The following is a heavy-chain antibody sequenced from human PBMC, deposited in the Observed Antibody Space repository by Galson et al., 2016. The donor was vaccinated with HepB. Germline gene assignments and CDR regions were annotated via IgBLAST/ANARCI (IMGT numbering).Heavy chain of an antibody. D-gene: IGHD1-26*01. CDR2: INRDGSEK. Sequence: SLRLSCAASGFIFSNYWMTWVRQAPGKGLEWVANINRDGSEKYYMHSVRGRFTISRDSAKNLVFLQMNSLRAEDTAVYHCARAMSGSYDFWGQGILVTVSS. CDR3: ARAMSGSYDF. CDR1: GFIFSNYW. V-gene: IGHV3-7*01. J-gene: IGHJ4*02.